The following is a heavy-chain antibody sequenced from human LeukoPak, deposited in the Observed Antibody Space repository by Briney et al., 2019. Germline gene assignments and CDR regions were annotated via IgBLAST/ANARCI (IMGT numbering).Heavy chain of an antibody. D-gene: IGHD2-8*02. CDR3: ARETRGLVGSY. CDR2: ISTGGDNK. Sequence: GGSLRLSCAASGFTFSRYAVNWVRQAAGEGLEWVSYISTGGDNKFYADSLKGRFTVSRDNAKNSLFLQMDSLRAEDTAVYYCARETRGLVGSYWGRGTLVAVSS. V-gene: IGHV3-21*04. CDR1: GFTFSRYA. J-gene: IGHJ4*02.